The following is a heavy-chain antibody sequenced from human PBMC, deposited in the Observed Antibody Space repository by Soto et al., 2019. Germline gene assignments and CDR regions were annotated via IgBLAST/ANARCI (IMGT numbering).Heavy chain of an antibody. J-gene: IGHJ3*02. CDR2: IYYSGGT. V-gene: IGHV4-31*03. CDR3: ARGIAVARNAFDI. CDR1: GGSISSGGYY. Sequence: TLSLTCTVSGGSISSGGYYWSWVRQHPGKGLEWIGFIYYSGGTFYNPSLQTRVSISVDTSKNQLSLKLNSVTAADTALYYCARGIAVARNAFDIWGQGIMVTVSS. D-gene: IGHD6-19*01.